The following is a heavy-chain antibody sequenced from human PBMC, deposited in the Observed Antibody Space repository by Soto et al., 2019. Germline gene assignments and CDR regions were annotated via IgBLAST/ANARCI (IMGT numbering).Heavy chain of an antibody. CDR2: ISGSGGST. CDR1: GFTFSSYA. Sequence: EVQLLESGGGLVQPGGSLRLSCAASGFTFSSYAMSWVRQAPGKGLEWVSAISGSGGSTYYADSLKGRFTISRDNSKNTLSLQMNSLRAEDTAVYYCARTPSSNWFDPWGQGTLVTVSS. CDR3: ARTPSSNWFDP. J-gene: IGHJ5*02. V-gene: IGHV3-23*01.